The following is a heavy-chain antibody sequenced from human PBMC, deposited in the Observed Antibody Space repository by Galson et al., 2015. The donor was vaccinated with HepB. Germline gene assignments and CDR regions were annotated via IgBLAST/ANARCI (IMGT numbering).Heavy chain of an antibody. CDR2: IYYSRRT. CDR3: ARSPFRFLDSAAWRGIAKLYFDS. V-gene: IGHV4-39*07. CDR1: GGSISSTSYY. Sequence: TLPLTCTVSGGSISSTSYYWGWIRQPPGKGLEWIGSIYYSRRTHDNPSLKSRLTMSVDTSKNQFSLKLRSVTAADTALYYCARSPFRFLDSAAWRGIAKLYFDSWGQGTLVTVSS. J-gene: IGHJ4*02. D-gene: IGHD3-3*01.